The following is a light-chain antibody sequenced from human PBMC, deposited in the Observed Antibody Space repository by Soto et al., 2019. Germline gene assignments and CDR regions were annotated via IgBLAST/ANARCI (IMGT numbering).Light chain of an antibody. V-gene: IGLV3-1*01. Sequence: SYELTQPPSVSVSPGQTASITCSGDKLGDKYACWYQQKPGQSPVLVIYQDSKRSSGIPERFSGSNSGNTATLTISRTQAMDEADYYCQAWDSSTVVFGGGTKVTVL. CDR1: KLGDKY. J-gene: IGLJ2*01. CDR2: QDS. CDR3: QAWDSSTVV.